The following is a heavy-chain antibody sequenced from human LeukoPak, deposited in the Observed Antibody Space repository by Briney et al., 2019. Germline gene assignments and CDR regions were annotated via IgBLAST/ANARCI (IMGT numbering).Heavy chain of an antibody. Sequence: GGSLRLSCAASGFTFDDYAMHWVRQAPGKGLEWVSGISWNSGSIGYADSVKGRFTISRDNAKNSLYLQMNSLRTEDTAVYYCAELGITMIGGVWGKGTTVTISS. CDR2: ISWNSGSI. CDR3: AELGITMIGGV. D-gene: IGHD3-10*02. CDR1: GFTFDDYA. J-gene: IGHJ6*04. V-gene: IGHV3-9*01.